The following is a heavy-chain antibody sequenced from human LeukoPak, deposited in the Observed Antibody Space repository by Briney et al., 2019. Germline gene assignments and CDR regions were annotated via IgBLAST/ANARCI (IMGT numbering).Heavy chain of an antibody. CDR3: ARVLSGSWDWFDP. CDR1: KFTFSSYW. D-gene: IGHD3-22*01. J-gene: IGHJ5*02. CDR2: INTDGSST. Sequence: GGSLRLSCAASKFTFSSYWMHWVRQAPGKGLVWVSRINTDGSSTNYADSVKGRFTISRDNAKNTLYLQMNSLRAEDTAVYYCARVLSGSWDWFDPWGQGTLVTVSS. V-gene: IGHV3-74*01.